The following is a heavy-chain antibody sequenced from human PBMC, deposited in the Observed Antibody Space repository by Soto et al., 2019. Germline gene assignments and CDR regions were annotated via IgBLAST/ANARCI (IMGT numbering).Heavy chain of an antibody. CDR2: ISFDGNDK. CDR3: AKQELPGGSYYGLPFYNYGIDV. Sequence: GGSLRLSCVVSGLTFSSYGMNWVRQAPGKGLEWVAVISFDGNDKYYADSAKGRFSISRDNSRNMVNLQMNSLRAEDTAIYYCAKQELPGGSYYGLPFYNYGIDVWGQGTTVTVSS. J-gene: IGHJ6*02. CDR1: GLTFSSYG. V-gene: IGHV3-30*18. D-gene: IGHD3-10*01.